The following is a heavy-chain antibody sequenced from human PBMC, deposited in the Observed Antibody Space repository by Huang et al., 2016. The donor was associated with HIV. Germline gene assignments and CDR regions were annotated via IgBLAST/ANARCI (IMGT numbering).Heavy chain of an antibody. Sequence: QVQLQESGPGLVKPSETLSLTCTVSGGSMSSHYYTWIRQPPGKGLEWIGSIYYSGDTKYNPSLKGRVTMSLDMSRNHFSLKLTSVTAADTAVYYCGREGPKNYGDFHYYFDYWGQGTLVTVSS. J-gene: IGHJ4*02. CDR2: IYYSGDT. V-gene: IGHV4-59*11. D-gene: IGHD4-17*01. CDR1: GGSMSSHY. CDR3: GREGPKNYGDFHYYFDY.